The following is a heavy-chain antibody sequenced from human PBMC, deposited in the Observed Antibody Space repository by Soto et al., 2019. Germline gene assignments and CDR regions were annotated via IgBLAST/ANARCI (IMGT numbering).Heavy chain of an antibody. J-gene: IGHJ6*02. Sequence: ASVKVSWKASGYTFTGYYMHRERQAPGQGLEWMGWINPNSGGTNYAQKFQGRVTMTRDTSISTAYMELSRLRSDDTAVYYCARYGLDYYYYGMDVWGQGTTVTV. D-gene: IGHD4-17*01. V-gene: IGHV1-2*02. CDR3: ARYGLDYYYYGMDV. CDR1: GYTFTGYY. CDR2: INPNSGGT.